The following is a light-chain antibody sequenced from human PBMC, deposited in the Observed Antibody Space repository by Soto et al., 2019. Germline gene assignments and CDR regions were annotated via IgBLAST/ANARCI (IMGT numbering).Light chain of an antibody. V-gene: IGLV2-11*01. J-gene: IGLJ2*01. Sequence: QSALTQPRSVSGSPGQSVTISCTGTSNDVGGYNFVSWYQQHPGKAPKLVIHDVTKRPSGVPDRFSGSKSGNTASLTISGLQAEDEADYHCCSYAGSYTPVLFGGRTKVTVL. CDR3: CSYAGSYTPVL. CDR1: SNDVGGYNF. CDR2: DVT.